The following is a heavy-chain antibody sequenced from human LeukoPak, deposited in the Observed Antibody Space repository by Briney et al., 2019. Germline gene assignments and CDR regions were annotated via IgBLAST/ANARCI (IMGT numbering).Heavy chain of an antibody. Sequence: GGSLRLSCAASGFPFNNFAMSWVRQAPGKGLEWVSAISGSGDSTYYADSVKGRFTISRDNSKNTLYLQMNSLRAEDTAIYYCAKDSGNSGYDGYFDYWGQGTLVTVSS. CDR1: GFPFNNFA. J-gene: IGHJ4*02. CDR3: AKDSGNSGYDGYFDY. D-gene: IGHD5-12*01. V-gene: IGHV3-23*01. CDR2: ISGSGDST.